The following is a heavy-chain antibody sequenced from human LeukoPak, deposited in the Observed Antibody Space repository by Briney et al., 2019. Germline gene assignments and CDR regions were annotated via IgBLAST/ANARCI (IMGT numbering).Heavy chain of an antibody. D-gene: IGHD2-2*01. Sequence: GGSLRLSCSASGFTFNNYAMHWVRQAPGKGLEFVSAISSDGRSTYSADSVKGRVIISRDNSRKMVYLQMSSLRGEDTAVYYCARGGSSTSTQPFDYWGQGTLVTVSS. CDR2: ISSDGRST. CDR3: ARGGSSTSTQPFDY. CDR1: GFTFNNYA. J-gene: IGHJ4*02. V-gene: IGHV3-64D*06.